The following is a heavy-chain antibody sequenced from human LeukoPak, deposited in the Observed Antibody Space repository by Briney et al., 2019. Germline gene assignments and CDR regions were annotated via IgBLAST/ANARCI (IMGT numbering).Heavy chain of an antibody. CDR1: GGSISSYY. CDR3: ASRLRTVTNTDDAFDI. V-gene: IGHV4-59*08. Sequence: PSETLSLTCTVSGGSISSYYWSWIRQPPGKGLEWIGYIYYSGSTNYNPSLKSRVTISVDTSKNQFSLKLSSVTAADTAVYYCASRLRTVTNTDDAFDIWGQGTMVTVSS. D-gene: IGHD4-17*01. J-gene: IGHJ3*02. CDR2: IYYSGST.